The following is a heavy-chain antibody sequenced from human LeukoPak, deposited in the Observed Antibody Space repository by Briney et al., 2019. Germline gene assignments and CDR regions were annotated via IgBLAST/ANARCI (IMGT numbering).Heavy chain of an antibody. D-gene: IGHD6-19*01. CDR3: ARARVPIAVAGLYYFDY. CDR2: IKPDSGSA. J-gene: IGHJ4*02. V-gene: IGHV1-2*02. Sequence: ASVKVSCKASGYTFTAYYIHWLRQAPGQGPEWMGWIKPDSGSAHYAQKFQGRVTMTRDTSSNSAYMDLTRLKPDDTAVYYCARARVPIAVAGLYYFDYWGQGALVTVSS. CDR1: GYTFTAYY.